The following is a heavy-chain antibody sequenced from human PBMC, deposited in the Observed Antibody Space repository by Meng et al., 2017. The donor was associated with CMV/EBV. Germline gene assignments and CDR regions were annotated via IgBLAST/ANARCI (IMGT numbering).Heavy chain of an antibody. D-gene: IGHD1-26*01. CDR3: ARGLRGSYPLDY. Sequence: SETLSLTCTVSGGSVSSGSYYWSWIRQPPGKGLEWIGSIYYSGSTNYNPSLKSRVTISVDTSKNQFSLKLSSVTAADTAVYYCARGLRGSYPLDYWGQGTLVTVSS. CDR1: GGSVSSGSYY. CDR2: IYYSGST. J-gene: IGHJ4*02. V-gene: IGHV4-61*01.